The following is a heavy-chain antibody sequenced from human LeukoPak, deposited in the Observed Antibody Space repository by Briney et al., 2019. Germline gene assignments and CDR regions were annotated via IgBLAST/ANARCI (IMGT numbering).Heavy chain of an antibody. Sequence: QSGRSLRLSCAASGFTFSSYAMHWVRQAPGKGLEWVAVISYDGSNKYYADSVKGRFTIPRGNSKNTLYLQMNSLRAEDTAVYYCARQKLEYQLLYGDAFDIWGQGTMVTVSS. D-gene: IGHD2-2*02. CDR2: ISYDGSNK. V-gene: IGHV3-30*01. CDR3: ARQKLEYQLLYGDAFDI. CDR1: GFTFSSYA. J-gene: IGHJ3*02.